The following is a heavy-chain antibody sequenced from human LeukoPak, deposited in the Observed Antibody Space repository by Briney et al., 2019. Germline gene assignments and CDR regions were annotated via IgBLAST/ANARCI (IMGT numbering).Heavy chain of an antibody. D-gene: IGHD2-21*02. CDR3: ARGVYCSGGDCSLYGMDV. V-gene: IGHV1-46*01. J-gene: IGHJ6*02. CDR1: GYTITSYY. Sequence: ASVKVSCKASGYTITSYYMHWVRQAPGQGLEWMGIINPSGGSTSYAQKFQGRVTMTRDTSIGTAYMDLSRLRFDDTAVYYCARGVYCSGGDCSLYGMDVWGQGTTVTVSS. CDR2: INPSGGST.